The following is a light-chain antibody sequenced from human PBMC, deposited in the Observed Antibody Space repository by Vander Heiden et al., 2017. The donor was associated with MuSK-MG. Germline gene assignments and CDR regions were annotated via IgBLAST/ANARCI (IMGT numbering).Light chain of an antibody. CDR1: SSDVGYNGY. V-gene: IGLV2-14*03. Sequence: QSALTLPASVAGSPGESISLSCTGTSSDVGYNGYVSWYQQHPGKAPKVMIYDVSKRPSGVSSRFSGSTSGNTASLTISGLQAEDDADYYCYSYTADKTVVFGGGTKLTVL. J-gene: IGLJ2*01. CDR3: YSYTADKTVV. CDR2: DVS.